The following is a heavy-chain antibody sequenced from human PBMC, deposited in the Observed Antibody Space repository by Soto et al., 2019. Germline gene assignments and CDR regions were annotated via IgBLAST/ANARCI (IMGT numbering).Heavy chain of an antibody. CDR3: ARFRYYYDSSGYSFPSGFDY. D-gene: IGHD3-22*01. CDR1: GYTFTGYY. V-gene: IGHV1-2*04. Sequence: SVKVSCKASGYTFTGYYMHWVRQAPGQGLEWMGWINPNSGGTNYAQKFQGWVTMTRDTSISTAYMELSRLRSDDTAVYYCARFRYYYDSSGYSFPSGFDYWGQGTLVTVSS. CDR2: INPNSGGT. J-gene: IGHJ4*02.